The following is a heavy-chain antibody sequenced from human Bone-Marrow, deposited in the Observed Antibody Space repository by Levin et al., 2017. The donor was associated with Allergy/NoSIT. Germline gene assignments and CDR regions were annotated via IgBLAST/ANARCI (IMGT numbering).Heavy chain of an antibody. J-gene: IGHJ4*02. CDR3: AKAKSHLDYCGSGSYDS. CDR1: GFTFYNYV. V-gene: IGHV3-23*01. Sequence: GGSLRLSCAASGFTFYNYVMNWVRQSPGKGLEWVSGISSSGGSTYYADSVKGRFTISRDNSKNTLYLQINSLRAEDTAIYYCAKAKSHLDYCGSGSYDSWGQGTLVTDSS. D-gene: IGHD3-10*01. CDR2: ISSSGGST.